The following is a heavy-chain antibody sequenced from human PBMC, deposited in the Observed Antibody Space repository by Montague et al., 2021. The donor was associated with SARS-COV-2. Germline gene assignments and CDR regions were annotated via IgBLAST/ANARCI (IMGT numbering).Heavy chain of an antibody. V-gene: IGHV2-5*02. CDR3: AHFGILRYFDP. CDR1: GFSLSTSEVG. J-gene: IGHJ5*02. D-gene: IGHD3-9*01. Sequence: PALVKPTQTLTLTCTFSGFSLSTSEVGVGWIRQPPGKAPEFLALIYGDDDNRYKPPLKSRLTITKVTSKNQVVLTMTNVDPVDTATYYCAHFGILRYFDPWGQGTLVTVSS. CDR2: IYGDDDN.